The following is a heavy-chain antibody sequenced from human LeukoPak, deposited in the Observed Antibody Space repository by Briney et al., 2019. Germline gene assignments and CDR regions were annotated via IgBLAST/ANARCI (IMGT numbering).Heavy chain of an antibody. CDR3: AKRVMGYCSSTSCYTGENWFDP. CDR2: ISGSGGST. V-gene: IGHV3-23*01. CDR1: GFTFRSYA. J-gene: IGHJ5*02. Sequence: PGGSLRLSCAASGFTFRSYAMRWVRQAPGKGREWVSAISGSGGSTYYAASVKGRFTISRDNSKNTLYLQMNSLRAEDTAVYYCAKRVMGYCSSTSCYTGENWFDPWGQGTLVTVSS. D-gene: IGHD2-2*02.